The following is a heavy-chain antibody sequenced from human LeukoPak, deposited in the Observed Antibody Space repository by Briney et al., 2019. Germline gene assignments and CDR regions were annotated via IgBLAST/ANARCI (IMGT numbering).Heavy chain of an antibody. J-gene: IGHJ4*02. V-gene: IGHV1-2*02. CDR3: ARDLVVPAATPRGLGY. Sequence: ASVKVSCKASGYSFIYYYMHWVRQAPGQGLEWMGWINPNSGGTNYAQKFQGRVTMTRDTSISTAYMELSRLRSDDTAVYYCARDLVVPAATPRGLGYWGQGTLVTVSS. CDR1: GYSFIYYY. D-gene: IGHD2-2*01. CDR2: INPNSGGT.